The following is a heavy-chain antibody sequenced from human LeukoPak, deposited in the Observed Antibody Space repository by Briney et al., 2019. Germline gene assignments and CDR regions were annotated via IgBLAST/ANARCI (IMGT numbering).Heavy chain of an antibody. Sequence: SDTLSLTCAVYGVSFSGYYWSWLRQPPGEGVEGFGEINHSGSTNYNPSLKSLVTISVDTSKNQFSLKLSSVTAADTAVYYCARGRIVRATTREGGDYWGEGTLVTVS. D-gene: IGHD1-26*01. J-gene: IGHJ4*02. CDR1: GVSFSGYY. CDR3: ARGRIVRATTREGGDY. CDR2: INHSGST. V-gene: IGHV4-34*01.